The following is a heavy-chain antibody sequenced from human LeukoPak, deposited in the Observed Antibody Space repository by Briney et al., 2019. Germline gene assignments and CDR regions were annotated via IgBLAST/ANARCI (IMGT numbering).Heavy chain of an antibody. CDR2: INHSGST. Sequence: SETLSLTCAVYGGSFSGYYWSWIRQPPGKGLEWIGEINHSGSTNYNPSLKSRVTISVDTSKNQFSLKLSSVTAADTAVYYCARDGRDGSGSYYGLFDPWGQGTLVTVSS. D-gene: IGHD3-10*01. J-gene: IGHJ5*02. CDR1: GGSFSGYY. V-gene: IGHV4-34*01. CDR3: ARDGRDGSGSYYGLFDP.